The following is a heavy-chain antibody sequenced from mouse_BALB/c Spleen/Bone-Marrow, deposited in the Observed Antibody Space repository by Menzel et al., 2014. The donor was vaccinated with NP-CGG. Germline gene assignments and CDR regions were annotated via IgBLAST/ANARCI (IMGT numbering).Heavy chain of an antibody. V-gene: IGHV2-9*02. CDR3: ARGSYYEGAMDY. D-gene: IGHD1-1*01. Sequence: VKVVESGPGLVAPSQSLSITCTVSGFSLTSYGVHWVRQPPGKVLEWLGVIWAGGSTNYNSALMSRLSISKDNSKSQVFLKMNSLQTDDTAMYYCARGSYYEGAMDYWGQGTSVNVSS. CDR1: GFSLTSYG. J-gene: IGHJ4*01. CDR2: IWAGGST.